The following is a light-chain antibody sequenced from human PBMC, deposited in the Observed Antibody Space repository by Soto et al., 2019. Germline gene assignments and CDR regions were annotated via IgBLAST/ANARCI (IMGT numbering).Light chain of an antibody. V-gene: IGKV3-20*01. CDR2: GAS. CDR3: HQYGSSKGT. Sequence: EIVLTQSPGTLSLAPGERATLSCRASQSVSNSYLAWYQQKPGQAPSLLIYGASSRDTGIPDRFSGSGTGTDFSFTISRLEPEDFAVFYCHQYGSSKGTFGQGTKVEIK. J-gene: IGKJ1*01. CDR1: QSVSNSY.